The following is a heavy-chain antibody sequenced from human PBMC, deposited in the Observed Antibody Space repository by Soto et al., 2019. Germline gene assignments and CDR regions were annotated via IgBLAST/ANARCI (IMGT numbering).Heavy chain of an antibody. D-gene: IGHD3-22*01. V-gene: IGHV1-18*01. CDR3: ARVSDSSGYYDAFDI. J-gene: IGHJ3*02. CDR2: ISAYNGNT. Sequence: ASVKGACKASGYTLTSYGISWGRQAPGQGLEWMGWISAYNGNTNYAQKLQGRVTMTTDTSTSTAYMELRSLRSDDTAVYYCARVSDSSGYYDAFDIWGQGTMVTVSS. CDR1: GYTLTSYG.